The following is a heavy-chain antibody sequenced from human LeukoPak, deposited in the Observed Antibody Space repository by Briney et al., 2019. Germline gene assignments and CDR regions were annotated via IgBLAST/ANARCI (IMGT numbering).Heavy chain of an antibody. CDR3: ARAPVVVPSYFDY. J-gene: IGHJ4*02. CDR2: IYYSGST. D-gene: IGHD3-22*01. CDR1: DGAIAGYS. V-gene: IGHV4-30-4*07. Sequence: TLSLTCTVSDGAIAGYSWSWIRQPPGKGLEWIGYIYYSGSTYYNPSLKSRVTISVDTSKNQFSLKLSSVTAADTAVYYCARAPVVVPSYFDYWGQGTLVTVSS.